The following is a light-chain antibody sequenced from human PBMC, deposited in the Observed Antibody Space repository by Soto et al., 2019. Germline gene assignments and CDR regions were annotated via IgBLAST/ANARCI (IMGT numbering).Light chain of an antibody. CDR3: SSYTSSSTLVV. CDR2: DVS. Sequence: QSVQTQPASVSGSPGQSITISCIGTSSDVGGYNYVSWYQQHPGKAPKLMIYDVSNRPSGVSNRFSGSKSGNTASLTISGLQAEDEADYYCSSYTSSSTLVVFGGGTKLTVL. J-gene: IGLJ2*01. CDR1: SSDVGGYNY. V-gene: IGLV2-14*01.